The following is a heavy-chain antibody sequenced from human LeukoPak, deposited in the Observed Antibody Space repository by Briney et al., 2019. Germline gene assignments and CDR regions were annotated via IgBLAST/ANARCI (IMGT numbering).Heavy chain of an antibody. D-gene: IGHD5-12*01. CDR2: TSSSGGSE. CDR3: APSRLRGNIGYALGY. CDR1: GFIFTSYG. J-gene: IGHJ4*02. Sequence: QPGGSLRLSCAASGFIFTSYGMTWVRQAPGKGLEWVSTTSSSGGSEHYADSVKGRFTISRDNIKNTLYLQMNSLRVEDTAVYYCAPSRLRGNIGYALGYWGQGTLVTVSS. V-gene: IGHV3-23*01.